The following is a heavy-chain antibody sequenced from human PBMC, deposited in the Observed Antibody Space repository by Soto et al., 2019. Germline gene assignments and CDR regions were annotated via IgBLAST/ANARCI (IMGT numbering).Heavy chain of an antibody. D-gene: IGHD4-17*01. Sequence: PGGSLRLSCAASGFTFSSYGMHWVRQAPGKGLEWVAVISHDGSNKYYADSVKGRFTISRDNSKNTLYLQMNSLRAEDTAVYYCAKVNGDFDYYYYGMDVWGQGTTVTVSS. V-gene: IGHV3-30*18. J-gene: IGHJ6*02. CDR1: GFTFSSYG. CDR2: ISHDGSNK. CDR3: AKVNGDFDYYYYGMDV.